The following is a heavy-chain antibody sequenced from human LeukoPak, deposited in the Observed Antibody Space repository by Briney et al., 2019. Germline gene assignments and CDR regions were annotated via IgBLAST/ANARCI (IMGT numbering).Heavy chain of an antibody. CDR2: IYYSGST. D-gene: IGHD3-10*01. CDR3: ARRFGEFIYYFDY. J-gene: IGHJ4*02. Sequence: PSQTLSLTCTVSGGSISSGGYYWSWIRQHPGKGLEWIGYIYYSGSTYYNPSLKSRVTISVDTSKNQFSLKLSSVTAADTAVYYCARRFGEFIYYFDYWGQGTLVTVSS. V-gene: IGHV4-31*03. CDR1: GGSISSGGYY.